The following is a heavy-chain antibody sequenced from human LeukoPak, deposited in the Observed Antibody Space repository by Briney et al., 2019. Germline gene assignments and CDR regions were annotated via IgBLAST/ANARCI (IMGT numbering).Heavy chain of an antibody. Sequence: GGSLRLSCAASGFTFSSYSMNWVRQAPGKGLEWVSSISSSSSYIIYADSVKGRFTISRDNAKNSLYLQMNSLRAEDTAVYYCARYYDSSGYYYIGVDYYYMDVWGKGTTVTVSS. J-gene: IGHJ6*03. V-gene: IGHV3-21*01. CDR1: GFTFSSYS. CDR2: ISSSSSYI. D-gene: IGHD3-22*01. CDR3: ARYYDSSGYYYIGVDYYYMDV.